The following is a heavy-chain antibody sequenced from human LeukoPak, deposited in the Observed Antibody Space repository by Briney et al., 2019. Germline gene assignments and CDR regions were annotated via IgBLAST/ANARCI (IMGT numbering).Heavy chain of an antibody. D-gene: IGHD6-19*01. Sequence: PGGSLRLSCAASGFTFSSYSMNWVRQAPGKGLEWVSSISSSSYIYYADSVKGRFTISRDNAKNSLYLQMNSLRAEDMAVYYCARDASGWYPSDAFDIWGQGTMVTVSS. CDR3: ARDASGWYPSDAFDI. J-gene: IGHJ3*02. V-gene: IGHV3-21*01. CDR1: GFTFSSYS. CDR2: ISSSSYI.